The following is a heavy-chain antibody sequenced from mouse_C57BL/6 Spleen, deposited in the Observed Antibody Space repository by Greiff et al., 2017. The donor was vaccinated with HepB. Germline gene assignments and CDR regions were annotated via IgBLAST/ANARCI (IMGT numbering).Heavy chain of an antibody. Sequence: QVQLQQSGAELVRPGASVKLSCKASGYTFTDYYINWVKQRPGQGLEWIARIYPGSGNTYYNEKFKGKATLTAEKSSSTAYMQLSSLTSEDSAVYFCARMGYGNYRSYYAMDYWGQGTSVTVSS. CDR3: ARMGYGNYRSYYAMDY. V-gene: IGHV1-76*01. J-gene: IGHJ4*01. D-gene: IGHD2-10*02. CDR1: GYTFTDYY. CDR2: IYPGSGNT.